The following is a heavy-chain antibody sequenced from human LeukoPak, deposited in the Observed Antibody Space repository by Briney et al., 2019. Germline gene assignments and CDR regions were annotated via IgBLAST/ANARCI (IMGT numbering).Heavy chain of an antibody. D-gene: IGHD1-26*01. V-gene: IGHV4-39*07. CDR1: GGSISSGSYY. Sequence: KASETLSLTCAVSGGSISSGSYYWGWIRQPPGKGLEWIGSIYYSGSTYYNPSLKSRVTISVDTPKNQFSLKLSSVTAADTAVYYCARESPVGATDDYWGQGTLVTVSS. CDR3: ARESPVGATDDY. CDR2: IYYSGST. J-gene: IGHJ4*02.